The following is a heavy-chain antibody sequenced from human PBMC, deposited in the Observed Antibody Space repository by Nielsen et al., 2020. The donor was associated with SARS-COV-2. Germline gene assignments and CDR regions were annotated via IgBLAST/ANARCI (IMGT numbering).Heavy chain of an antibody. V-gene: IGHV3-30*04. CDR1: GFTFSSYA. Sequence: GESLKISCAASGFTFSSYAMHWVRQAPGKGLEWVAVISYDGSNKYYADSVKGRFTISRDNSKNTLYLQMNSLRAEDTAVYYCARVGRSSSGWYDYYYGMDVWGQGTTVTVSS. J-gene: IGHJ6*02. CDR2: ISYDGSNK. D-gene: IGHD6-19*01. CDR3: ARVGRSSSGWYDYYYGMDV.